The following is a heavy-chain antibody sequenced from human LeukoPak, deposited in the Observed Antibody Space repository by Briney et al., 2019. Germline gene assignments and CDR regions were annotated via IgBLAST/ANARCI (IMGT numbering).Heavy chain of an antibody. CDR1: GGSISSYY. V-gene: IGHV4-59*08. J-gene: IGHJ5*02. CDR3: ARHWGYSARWFDP. CDR2: IYYSGST. Sequence: SEALSLTCTVSGGSISSYYWSWIRQPPGKGLEWIGYIYYSGSTNYNPSLKSRVTISVDTSKNQFSLKLSSVTAADTAVYYCARHWGYSARWFDPWGQGTLVTVSS. D-gene: IGHD3-16*01.